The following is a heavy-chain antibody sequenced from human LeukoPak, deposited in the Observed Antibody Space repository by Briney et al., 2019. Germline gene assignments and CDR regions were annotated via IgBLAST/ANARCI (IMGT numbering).Heavy chain of an antibody. D-gene: IGHD4-17*01. CDR3: AKDLYGDYPPIFDY. J-gene: IGHJ4*02. Sequence: GRSLRLSCAASGFTFDDYAMHWVRQAPGKGLEWVSGISWNSGSIGYADSVKGRFTISRDNAKNSLYLKMNSLRAEDTALYYCAKDLYGDYPPIFDYWGQGTLVTVSS. CDR1: GFTFDDYA. V-gene: IGHV3-9*01. CDR2: ISWNSGSI.